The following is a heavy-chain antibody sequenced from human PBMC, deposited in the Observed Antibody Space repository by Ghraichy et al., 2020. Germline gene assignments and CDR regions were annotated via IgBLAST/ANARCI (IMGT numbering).Heavy chain of an antibody. CDR2: IKQDGSEK. CDR1: GFTFSSYW. Sequence: GSLRLSCAASGFTFSSYWMSWVRQAPGKGLEWVANIKQDGSEKYYVDSVKGRFTISRDNAKNSLYLQMNSLRAEDTAVYYCAREPRIAVAGTNWFDPWGQGTLVTVSS. CDR3: AREPRIAVAGTNWFDP. D-gene: IGHD6-19*01. V-gene: IGHV3-7*03. J-gene: IGHJ5*02.